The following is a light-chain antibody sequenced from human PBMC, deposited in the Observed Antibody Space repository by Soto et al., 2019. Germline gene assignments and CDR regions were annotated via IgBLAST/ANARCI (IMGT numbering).Light chain of an antibody. V-gene: IGKV3-11*01. CDR1: QSVSSF. CDR2: DAS. J-gene: IGKJ4*01. CDR3: QQRSNWPPF. Sequence: EIVLTQSPATLSLSPGERATLSCRASQSVSSFLAWYQQKPGQAPRLLIYDASNRATGIPARFSGSGSGTDSTLTISSLEPEDVAVYYCQQRSNWPPFFGGGTKVDIK.